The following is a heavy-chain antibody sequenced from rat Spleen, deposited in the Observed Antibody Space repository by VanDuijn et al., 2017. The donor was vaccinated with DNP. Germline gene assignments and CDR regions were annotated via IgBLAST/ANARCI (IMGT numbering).Heavy chain of an antibody. CDR3: ARWHLYLSYFDY. CDR1: GFSLPSYG. J-gene: IGHJ2*01. D-gene: IGHD1-2*01. V-gene: IGHV2-16*01. CDR2: IWGGGST. Sequence: QVQLKESGPGLVQPSRTLSLTCTVSGFSLPSYGVSWVRQPPGKGLEWIAAIWGGGSTDYNSALKSRPRISRDTSKSQVLLKMNSLQTEDTAMYFCARWHLYLSYFDYWGQGVMVTVSS.